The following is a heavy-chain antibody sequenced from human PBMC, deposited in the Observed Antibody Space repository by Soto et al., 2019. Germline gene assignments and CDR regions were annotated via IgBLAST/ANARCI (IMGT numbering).Heavy chain of an antibody. D-gene: IGHD1-1*01. CDR3: ARDQSWHDLLWYFDP. CDR1: GGSVSSGSYY. Sequence: SETLSLTCTVSGGSVSSGSYYWSWIRQPPGKGLELIGYIYYSGSTKYNPSLKSRVTISIDTSKNQFSLKLRSVTAADTAVYYCARDQSWHDLLWYFDPWGQGTLVTVSS. CDR2: IYYSGST. V-gene: IGHV4-61*01. J-gene: IGHJ5*02.